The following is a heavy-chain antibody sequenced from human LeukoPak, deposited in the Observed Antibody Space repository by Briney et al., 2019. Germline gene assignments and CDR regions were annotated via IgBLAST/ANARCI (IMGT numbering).Heavy chain of an antibody. J-gene: IGHJ6*03. D-gene: IGHD3-22*01. V-gene: IGHV4-34*01. CDR1: GGSFSGYY. CDR2: INPSGST. Sequence: SETLSLTCAVYGGSFSGYYWTWIRQSPGKGLEWIGEINPSGSTYYNPSLKSRLTISRDASKNQFSLRLSSVTAADTAVYYCARGRQEISMILVVMTGVSYYLDVWGIGTTVTVS. CDR3: ARGRQEISMILVVMTGVSYYLDV.